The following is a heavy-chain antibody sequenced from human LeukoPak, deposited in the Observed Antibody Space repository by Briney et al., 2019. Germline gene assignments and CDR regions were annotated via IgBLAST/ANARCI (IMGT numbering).Heavy chain of an antibody. V-gene: IGHV3-66*01. CDR3: ARRRNYYYGMDV. CDR2: ICSGGST. J-gene: IGHJ6*02. CDR1: GFTVSSNY. Sequence: PGGSLRLSCAASGFTVSSNYMSWVRQAPGKGLEWVSVICSGGSTYYADSVKGRFTISRDNSKNTLYLQMNSLRAEDTAVYYCARRRNYYYGMDVWGQGTTVTVSS.